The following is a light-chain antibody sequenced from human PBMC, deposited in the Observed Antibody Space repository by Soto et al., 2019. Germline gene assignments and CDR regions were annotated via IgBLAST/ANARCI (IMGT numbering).Light chain of an antibody. Sequence: IQMTQSPSSLSASLGDTVTITCRASQGIRNALGWYQQKPGNAPKLLIYAASSLQSGVPSRFSGSGSGTDFTLTISSLQPEDFATYYCQQSYSTPITFGQGTRLEIK. CDR3: QQSYSTPIT. J-gene: IGKJ5*01. CDR1: QGIRNA. V-gene: IGKV1-39*01. CDR2: AAS.